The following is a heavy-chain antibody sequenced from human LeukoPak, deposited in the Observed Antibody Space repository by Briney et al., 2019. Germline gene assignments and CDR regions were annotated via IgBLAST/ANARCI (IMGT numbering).Heavy chain of an antibody. CDR2: INPNSGGT. CDR3: ASDYVDTAMVRGDYFDY. V-gene: IGHV1-2*02. Sequence: ASVKVSCKASGYTFTSYYMHWVRQAPGQGLEWMGWINPNSGGTNYAQKFQGRVTMTRDTSISTAYMELSRLRSDDTAVYYCASDYVDTAMVRGDYFDYWGQGTLVTVSS. J-gene: IGHJ4*02. D-gene: IGHD5-18*01. CDR1: GYTFTSYY.